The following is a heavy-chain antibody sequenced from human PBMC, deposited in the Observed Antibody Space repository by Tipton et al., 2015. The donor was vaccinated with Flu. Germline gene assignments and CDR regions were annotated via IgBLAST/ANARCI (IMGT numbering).Heavy chain of an antibody. V-gene: IGHV3-30-3*01. CDR3: AITMGAPEGATRRPTDY. CDR2: VSYDGSNK. Sequence: SLRLSCAASGFTFSSYAMHWVRQAPGKGLEWVAVVSYDGSNKYYADSVKGRFTISRDNSKNTLYLQMNSLRAEDTAAYYCAITMGAPEGATRRPTDYWGQGTLVTVSS. CDR1: GFTFSSYA. J-gene: IGHJ4*02. D-gene: IGHD1-26*01.